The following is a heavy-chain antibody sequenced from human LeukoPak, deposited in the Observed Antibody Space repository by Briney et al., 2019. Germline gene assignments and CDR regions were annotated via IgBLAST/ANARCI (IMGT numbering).Heavy chain of an antibody. Sequence: GGSLRLSCAASGFTVSSYWMSWVRQAPGKGLEWVANIKEDESEKYYVDSVKGRFTISRDSAKNSLYLQMSSLRVEDTAVYYCARDSSAEKGQQLANWGQGTLVTVST. J-gene: IGHJ4*02. V-gene: IGHV3-7*04. CDR3: ARDSSAEKGQQLAN. D-gene: IGHD6-13*01. CDR1: GFTVSSYW. CDR2: IKEDESEK.